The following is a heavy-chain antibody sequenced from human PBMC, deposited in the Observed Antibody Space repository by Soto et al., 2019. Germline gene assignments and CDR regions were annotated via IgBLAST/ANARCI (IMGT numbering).Heavy chain of an antibody. CDR3: ARGHYYYAMDV. J-gene: IGHJ6*02. CDR1: GGSVSSGVFS. Sequence: QLKLQESGSGVVKPSQTLSLTCAVSGGSVSSGVFSWNWIRQPPGQGLEWIGYISHGGSPHYTPSLRGRVIISVDRSTNVIYQNLSSTTPADTAFYFCARGHYYYAMDVWGQGTTVTVSS. V-gene: IGHV4-30-2*01. CDR2: ISHGGSP.